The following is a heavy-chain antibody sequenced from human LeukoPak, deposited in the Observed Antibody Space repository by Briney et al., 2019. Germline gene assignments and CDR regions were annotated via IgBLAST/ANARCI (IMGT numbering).Heavy chain of an antibody. Sequence: SETLSLTCTVSGYSISSGYYWGWIRQPPGKGLGWIGSIYHSGSTYYNPSLKSRVTISVETSKNQFSLKLSSVTAADTAVYYCASRITMIVVANHAFDIWGQGKMVTVSS. V-gene: IGHV4-38-2*02. D-gene: IGHD3-22*01. J-gene: IGHJ3*02. CDR3: ASRITMIVVANHAFDI. CDR1: GYSISSGYY. CDR2: IYHSGST.